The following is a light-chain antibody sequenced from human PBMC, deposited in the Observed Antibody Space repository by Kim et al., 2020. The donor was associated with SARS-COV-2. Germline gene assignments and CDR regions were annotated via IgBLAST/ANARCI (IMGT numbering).Light chain of an antibody. J-gene: IGKJ2*01. CDR2: DAS. V-gene: IGKV3-11*01. CDR3: QQRSNWPPKYT. CDR1: QSVSSY. Sequence: SPGARATLSGRASQSVSSYLAWYQQKPGQAPRLLIYDASNRATGIPARFSCSGSGTDFTLTISSLEPEDFAVYYCQQRSNWPPKYTFGQGTKLEI.